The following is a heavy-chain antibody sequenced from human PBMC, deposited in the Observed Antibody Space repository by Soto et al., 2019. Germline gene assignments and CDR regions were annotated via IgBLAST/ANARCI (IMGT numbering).Heavy chain of an antibody. CDR3: ARDYDGFDY. V-gene: IGHV4-4*02. CDR2: ISHSGTV. D-gene: IGHD3-16*01. J-gene: IGHJ4*02. CDR1: SVSITSSNW. Sequence: SETLSLTCDVSSVSITSSNWWTWVRQPPGKGLEWLGKISHSGTVNYNATLRSRVTISVDKPKNQLSLKLMSVTAADTAVYYCARDYDGFDYWGQGILVTVS.